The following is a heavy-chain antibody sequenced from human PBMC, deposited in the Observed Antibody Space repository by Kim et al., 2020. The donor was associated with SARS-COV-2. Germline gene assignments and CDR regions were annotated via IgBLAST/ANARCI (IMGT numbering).Heavy chain of an antibody. CDR2: IYYSGRS. D-gene: IGHD3-10*01. J-gene: IGHJ4*02. CDR1: GDSINSGDHW. V-gene: IGHV4-31*03. Sequence: SETLSLTCTVSGDSINSGDHWWTWIRQYPGKGLEWIGYIYYSGRSGNNPSLKSRLTISVDTSKNQFSLKLTSVTAADTAVYYCARRRGSGSHTDHFDYWGQGTLVTVST. CDR3: ARRRGSGSHTDHFDY.